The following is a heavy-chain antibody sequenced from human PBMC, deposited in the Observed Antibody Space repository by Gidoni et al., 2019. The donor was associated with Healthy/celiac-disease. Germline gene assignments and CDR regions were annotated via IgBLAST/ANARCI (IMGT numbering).Heavy chain of an antibody. Sequence: QVQLVESGGGVVQPGRSLRLSCAAAGCTFSSSGRHWVRQAPGKGLEWVAVIWYDGSNKYYADSVKGRFTISRDNSKNTLYLQMNSLRAEDTAVYYCARGGIAVADIYYYYGMDVWGQGTTVTVSS. J-gene: IGHJ6*02. CDR1: GCTFSSSG. D-gene: IGHD6-19*01. V-gene: IGHV3-33*01. CDR2: IWYDGSNK. CDR3: ARGGIAVADIYYYYGMDV.